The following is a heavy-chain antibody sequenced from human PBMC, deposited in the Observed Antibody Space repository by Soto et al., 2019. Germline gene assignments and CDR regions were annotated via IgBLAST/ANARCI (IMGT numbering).Heavy chain of an antibody. J-gene: IGHJ6*02. CDR1: GFTFSSYA. CDR2: ISYDGSNK. D-gene: IGHD2-2*01. Sequence: QVQLVESGGGVVQPGRSLRLSCAASGFTFSSYAMHWVRQAPGKGLEWVAVISYDGSNKYYADSVKGRFTISRDNSKNTLYQQMNSLRAEDTAVYYCARYEGAGYQPRMDVWGQGTTVTVSS. V-gene: IGHV3-30-3*01. CDR3: ARYEGAGYQPRMDV.